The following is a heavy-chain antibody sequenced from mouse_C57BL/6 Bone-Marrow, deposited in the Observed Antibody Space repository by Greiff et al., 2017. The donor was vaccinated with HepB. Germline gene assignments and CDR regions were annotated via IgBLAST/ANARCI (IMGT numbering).Heavy chain of an antibody. CDR3: ASPYGGRPTWYFDV. CDR1: GYSFTGYY. J-gene: IGHJ1*03. V-gene: IGHV1-42*01. CDR2: INPSTGGT. Sequence: VQLQQSGPELVKPGASVKISCKASGYSFTGYYMNWVKQSPEKSLEWIGEINPSTGGTTYNQKFKAKATLTVDKSSSTAYMQLKSLTSEDSAVYYCASPYGGRPTWYFDVWGTGTTVTVSS. D-gene: IGHD1-1*01.